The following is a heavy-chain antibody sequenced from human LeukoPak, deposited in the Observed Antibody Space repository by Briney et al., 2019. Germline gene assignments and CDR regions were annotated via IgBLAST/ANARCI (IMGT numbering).Heavy chain of an antibody. Sequence: GGSLRLSCAASGFTFSSYGMHWVRQAPGKGLEWVTFIRYDGSNKYYADSVKGRFTISRDNSKNTLYLQLNSLRAEDTAVYYYAKDPRQWLAQYYIDYWGQGALVTVSS. V-gene: IGHV3-30*02. CDR3: AKDPRQWLAQYYIDY. D-gene: IGHD6-19*01. J-gene: IGHJ4*02. CDR2: IRYDGSNK. CDR1: GFTFSSYG.